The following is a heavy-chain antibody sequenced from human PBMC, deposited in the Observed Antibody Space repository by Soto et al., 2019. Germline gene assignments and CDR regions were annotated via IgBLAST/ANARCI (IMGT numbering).Heavy chain of an antibody. Sequence: PGGSLRLSCAASGFTFISAWMNWVRQAPGKGLEWVGHVKSGGTTDYAAPVKGRFTISRDDSKNTVYLQMSSLKTEDTAIYYCAADTPGFGGGEFEYWGQGALVTVSS. CDR1: GFTFISAW. D-gene: IGHD3-16*01. CDR2: VKSGGTT. V-gene: IGHV3-15*01. CDR3: AADTPGFGGGEFEY. J-gene: IGHJ4*02.